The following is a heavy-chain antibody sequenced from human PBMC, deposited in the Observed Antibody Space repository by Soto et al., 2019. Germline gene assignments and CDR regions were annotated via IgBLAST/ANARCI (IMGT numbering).Heavy chain of an antibody. J-gene: IGHJ5*02. V-gene: IGHV3-15*01. CDR3: ATGGRRAIFGVVAPRPFDP. CDR1: GFTLSDAW. D-gene: IGHD3-3*01. Sequence: EVLLVESGGGLVKPEGSLRLSCAASGFTLSDAWMSWVRQAPGKGLEWVGRIKSKIDGGTTDYAAPVKGRFTISRDDSNNTLYLQMNSLKREDTAVYYCATGGRRAIFGVVAPRPFDPWGQGTLVTVSS. CDR2: IKSKIDGGTT.